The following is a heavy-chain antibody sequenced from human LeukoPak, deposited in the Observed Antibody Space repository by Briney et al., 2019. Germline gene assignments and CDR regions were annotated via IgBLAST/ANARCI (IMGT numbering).Heavy chain of an antibody. CDR3: AKGYFMVSTHSRGYFDY. V-gene: IGHV3-30*18. CDR1: GFTFSSYG. CDR2: ISYDGSNK. J-gene: IGHJ4*02. Sequence: PGRSLRLSCAASGFTFSSYGMHWVRQAPGKGLEWVAVISYDGSNKYYADSVKGRFTISRDNSKNTLYLQMNSLRAEDTAVYYCAKGYFMVSTHSRGYFDYWGQGTLVTVSS. D-gene: IGHD3-9*01.